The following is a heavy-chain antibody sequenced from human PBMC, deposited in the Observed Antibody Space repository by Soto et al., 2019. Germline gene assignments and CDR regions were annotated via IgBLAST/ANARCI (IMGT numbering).Heavy chain of an antibody. D-gene: IGHD3-10*01. CDR2: IRSKANSHAT. CDR3: TRHERRDYSGSGGLTWFDP. J-gene: IGHJ5*02. CDR1: GFTFSASA. Sequence: QPGGSLRLSCVTSGFTFSASAIHWVRQASGKGLEWLGRIRSKANSHATDYSASVKGRCTISRDDSKNTAYLQMNSLKSEDTAGYYCTRHERRDYSGSGGLTWFDPWGQGTLVTVSS. V-gene: IGHV3-73*01.